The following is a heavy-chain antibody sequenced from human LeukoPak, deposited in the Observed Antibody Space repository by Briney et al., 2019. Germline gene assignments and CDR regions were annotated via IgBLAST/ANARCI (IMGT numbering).Heavy chain of an antibody. CDR1: GFTFSSYG. Sequence: GGSLRLSCAASGFTFSSYGMHWVRQAPGKGLEGVAFIRYDGSNKYYADSVKGRFTISRDNSKNTLYLQMNSLRAEDTAVYYCAKDRGVFKQLVKDYFDYWGQGTLVTVSS. V-gene: IGHV3-30*02. CDR2: IRYDGSNK. J-gene: IGHJ4*02. CDR3: AKDRGVFKQLVKDYFDY. D-gene: IGHD6-13*01.